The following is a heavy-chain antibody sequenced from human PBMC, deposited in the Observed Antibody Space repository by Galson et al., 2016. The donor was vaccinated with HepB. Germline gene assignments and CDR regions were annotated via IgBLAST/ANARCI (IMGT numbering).Heavy chain of an antibody. V-gene: IGHV1-3*01. CDR2: INGGNGNT. CDR3: ARRLSRYYESSGCQADWLDP. D-gene: IGHD3-22*01. J-gene: IGHJ5*02. CDR1: GYTFTSYN. Sequence: SVKVSCKAPGYTFTSYNIHWVRQAPGQRLEWMGWINGGNGNTKYSQKVQGRVTFTRDTSANTAYMELSSLRSEDTAVYYCARRLSRYYESSGCQADWLDPWGQGTLVTVSS.